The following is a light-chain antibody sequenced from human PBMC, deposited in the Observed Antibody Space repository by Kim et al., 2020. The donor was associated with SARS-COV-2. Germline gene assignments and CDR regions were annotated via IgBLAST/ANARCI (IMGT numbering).Light chain of an antibody. CDR3: NSRDSTGNHLVV. V-gene: IGLV3-19*01. Sequence: GQTVKITGQGDSLRTFYASWYQQKPGQAPLLVIYGKNNRPSGTPDRFSGSTSGNTASLTINGAQAEDEAVYYCNSRDSTGNHLVVFGGGTRLTVL. J-gene: IGLJ2*01. CDR2: GKN. CDR1: SLRTFY.